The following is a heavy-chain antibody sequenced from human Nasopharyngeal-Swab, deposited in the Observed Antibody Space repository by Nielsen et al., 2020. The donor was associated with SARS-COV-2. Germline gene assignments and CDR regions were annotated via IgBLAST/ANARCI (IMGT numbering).Heavy chain of an antibody. Sequence: GESLKISCAASGFSFSGYAMTWVRQAPGKGLEWVSTISDSGGSTYYADSVKGRFTISRDNSKSTLYLQMNSLRAEDTAVYYCAKALGSSGYYFFDYWGQGTLVTVSS. V-gene: IGHV3-23*01. J-gene: IGHJ4*02. D-gene: IGHD3-22*01. CDR3: AKALGSSGYYFFDY. CDR2: ISDSGGST. CDR1: GFSFSGYA.